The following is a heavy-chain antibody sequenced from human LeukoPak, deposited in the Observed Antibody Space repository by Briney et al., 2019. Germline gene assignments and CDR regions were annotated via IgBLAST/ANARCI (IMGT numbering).Heavy chain of an antibody. D-gene: IGHD1-26*01. V-gene: IGHV3-30*18. J-gene: IGHJ6*01. CDR1: GFTFSSYA. CDR2: ISYDGSNK. CDR3: AKDVGGSFYYCMDG. Sequence: PGGSLRLSCAASGFTFSSYAMHWVRQAPGKGLEWVAVISYDGSNKYYADSVKGRFTISTDKSTNTPCLQTNSLRAEYMAVYYWAKDVGGSFYYCMDGWGQGSTVTVSS.